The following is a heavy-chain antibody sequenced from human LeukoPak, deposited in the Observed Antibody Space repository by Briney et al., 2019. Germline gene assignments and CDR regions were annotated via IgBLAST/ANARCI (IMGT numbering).Heavy chain of an antibody. CDR3: AKDYSRDGYYADTFHI. D-gene: IGHD3-3*01. CDR2: IWNDGSNK. V-gene: IGHV3-33*06. Sequence: GGSLRLSCEASGFTFSTYGMHWVRQAPGKGLEWVAVIWNDGSNKYYADSVKGRLTISRDNSKNTLYLQMNSLRVEDTAVYYCAKDYSRDGYYADTFHIWGQGTMVTVSS. J-gene: IGHJ3*02. CDR1: GFTFSTYG.